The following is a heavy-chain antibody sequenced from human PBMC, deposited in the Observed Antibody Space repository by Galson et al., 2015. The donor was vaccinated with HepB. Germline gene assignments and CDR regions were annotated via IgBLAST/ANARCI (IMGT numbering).Heavy chain of an antibody. D-gene: IGHD2-15*01. Sequence: SLRLSCAASGFTVSSNYMSWVRQAPGKGLEWVSVIYSGGSTYYADSVKGRFTISRDNSKNTLYLQMNSLRAEDTAVYYCAREVAGWDAFDIWGQGTMVTVSS. CDR2: IYSGGST. V-gene: IGHV3-66*02. CDR1: GFTVSSNY. J-gene: IGHJ3*02. CDR3: AREVAGWDAFDI.